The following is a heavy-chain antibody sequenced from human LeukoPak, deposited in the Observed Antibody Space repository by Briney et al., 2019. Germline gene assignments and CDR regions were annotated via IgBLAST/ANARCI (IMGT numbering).Heavy chain of an antibody. D-gene: IGHD3-22*01. CDR2: IYSGGST. CDR3: ARAYYYDSSEFDY. J-gene: IGHJ4*02. CDR1: GFTVSSNY. Sequence: GGSLRLSCAASGFTVSSNYMSWVRQAPGKGLEWVSVIYSGGSTYYADSVKGRFTISRDNSKNTLYLQMNSLRAEDTAVYYCARAYYYDSSEFDYWGQGTLVTVSS. V-gene: IGHV3-66*01.